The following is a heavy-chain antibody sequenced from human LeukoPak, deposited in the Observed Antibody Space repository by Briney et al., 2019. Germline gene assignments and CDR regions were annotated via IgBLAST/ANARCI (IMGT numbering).Heavy chain of an antibody. CDR3: ARTARHLDY. Sequence: GGSLRLSCEASGFTFSDPYMSWIRQAPGKGLESLSYISGSGTDINYADSVRGRFTISRDNAKNLLYLQMNDLRLEDTAVYYCARTARHLDYWGQGTLVTVSS. D-gene: IGHD5-18*01. CDR1: GFTFSDPY. CDR2: ISGSGTDI. J-gene: IGHJ4*02. V-gene: IGHV3-11*04.